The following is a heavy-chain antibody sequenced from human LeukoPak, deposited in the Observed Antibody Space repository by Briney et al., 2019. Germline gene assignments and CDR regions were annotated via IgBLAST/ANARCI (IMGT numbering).Heavy chain of an antibody. CDR2: ISTSSNYM. CDR1: GFTFSSYS. CDR3: ASSLFDP. J-gene: IGHJ5*02. Sequence: GGSLRLPCAASGFTFSSYSMNWVRQAPGKGLEWVSSISTSSNYMYYADSVKGRFTISRDNAKSSLYLQMNSLRAEDTAVYYCASSLFDPWGQGTLVTVSS. V-gene: IGHV3-21*01.